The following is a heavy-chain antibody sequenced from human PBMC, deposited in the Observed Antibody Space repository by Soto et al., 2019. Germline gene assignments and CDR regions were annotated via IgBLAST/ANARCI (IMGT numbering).Heavy chain of an antibody. Sequence: SEPLSLTCTVSGCSISSGGYYWSWIREHPGKGLERIGYIYYSGSTYYNPSLKSRVTISVDTSKNQFSLKLSSVTAADTAVYYCARVFETIACMDVWGQGTTVT. J-gene: IGHJ6*02. CDR3: ARVFETIACMDV. CDR1: GCSISSGGYY. CDR2: IYYSGST. V-gene: IGHV4-31*03. D-gene: IGHD6-13*01.